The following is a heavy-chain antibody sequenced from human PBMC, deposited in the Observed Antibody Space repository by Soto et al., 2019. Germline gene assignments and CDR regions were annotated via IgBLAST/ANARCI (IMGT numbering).Heavy chain of an antibody. CDR3: ARDQHFGYYYGMDV. V-gene: IGHV4-61*01. D-gene: IGHD3-10*01. CDR2: VFNSGNS. CDR1: GGSVSSGSYF. J-gene: IGHJ6*02. Sequence: QVQLQESGPGLVKPSETLSLTCTVSGGSVSSGSYFWSWIRQPPGKGLEWIGYVFNSGNSNYNPSLKSRVTISVDTSKNQFSLKLSSVTAADTAVYYCARDQHFGYYYGMDVWGQGTTVTVSS.